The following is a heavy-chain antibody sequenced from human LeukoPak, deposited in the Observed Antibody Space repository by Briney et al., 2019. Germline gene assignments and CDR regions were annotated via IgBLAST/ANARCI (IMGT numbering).Heavy chain of an antibody. J-gene: IGHJ5*02. V-gene: IGHV3-74*01. D-gene: IGHD6-13*01. CDR2: INTDGSST. Sequence: PGGSLRLSCAASGFTFSSYWMHWVRQAPGKGLVCVSRINTDGSSTSYADSVKGRFTISRDNAKNTLYLQMNSLRAEDTAVYYCARESGIAAALDLWGQGTLVTVSS. CDR1: GFTFSSYW. CDR3: ARESGIAAALDL.